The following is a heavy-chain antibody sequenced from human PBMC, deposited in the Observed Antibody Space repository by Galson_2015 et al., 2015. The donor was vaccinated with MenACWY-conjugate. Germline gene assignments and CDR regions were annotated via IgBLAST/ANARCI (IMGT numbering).Heavy chain of an antibody. J-gene: IGHJ4*02. Sequence: SVKVSCKASGGTFSSLSINWVRQAPGQGLEWMGGIIPIFDTINYAQRFQGRLTITADKSTGTAYMQLSSLRPEDTAVYYCAKLYCIDGNCYWGQGTLVTVSS. D-gene: IGHD2-15*01. V-gene: IGHV1-69*06. CDR3: AKLYCIDGNCY. CDR1: GGTFSSLS. CDR2: IIPIFDTI.